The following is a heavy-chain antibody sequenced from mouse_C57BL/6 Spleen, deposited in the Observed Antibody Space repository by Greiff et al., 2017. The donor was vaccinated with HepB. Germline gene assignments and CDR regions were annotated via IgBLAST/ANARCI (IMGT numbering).Heavy chain of an antibody. CDR1: GYTFTDYE. CDR2: LVPETGGT. CDR3: TISRRGGYAMDD. J-gene: IGHJ4*01. Sequence: QVQLKESGAELVRPGASVTLSCKASGYTFTDYELPWVKQTPVHGLEWIGALVPETGGTAYNQKFKGKAILTADKSSSTAYMELRSLTSEDSAVYYCTISRRGGYAMDDWGQGTSVTVSS. V-gene: IGHV1-15*01.